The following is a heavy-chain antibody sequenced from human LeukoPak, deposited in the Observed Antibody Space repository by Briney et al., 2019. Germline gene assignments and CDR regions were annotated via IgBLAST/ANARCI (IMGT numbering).Heavy chain of an antibody. CDR1: GGSISSYY. J-gene: IGHJ6*03. CDR3: ARASARNYYSMDV. D-gene: IGHD1-14*01. V-gene: IGHV4-59*01. Sequence: PSETLSLTCTVSGGSISSYYWSWIRQPPGKGLEWIGYIYYSGSTNYNPSLKSRVTISVDTSKNQFSLKLSSVTAADTAVYYCARASARNYYSMDVWGKGTTVTVSS. CDR2: IYYSGST.